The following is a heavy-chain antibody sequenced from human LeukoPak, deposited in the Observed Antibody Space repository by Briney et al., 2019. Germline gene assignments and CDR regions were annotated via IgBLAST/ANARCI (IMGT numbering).Heavy chain of an antibody. J-gene: IGHJ3*02. CDR1: GGTFISYA. CDR2: IIPIFGTA. V-gene: IGHV1-69*05. CDR3: ARAFDGKGYYDSSGYYGFGAFDI. Sequence: SVKVSFKASGGTFISYAISWVRQAPGQGREWMGGIIPIFGTANYAQKFQGRVTITTDESTSTAYMELSSLRSEDTAVYYCARAFDGKGYYDSSGYYGFGAFDIWGQGTMVTVSS. D-gene: IGHD3-22*01.